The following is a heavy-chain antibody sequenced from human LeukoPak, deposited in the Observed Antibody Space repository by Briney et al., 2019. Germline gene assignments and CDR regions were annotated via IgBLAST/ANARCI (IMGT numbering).Heavy chain of an antibody. CDR3: ARHKEITIFGVVIPFDY. CDR1: GGSIIGGDYY. J-gene: IGHJ4*02. D-gene: IGHD3-3*01. V-gene: IGHV4-30-4*08. CDR2: IYYSGNT. Sequence: SETLSLTCTVSGGSIIGGDYYWSWIRQPPGKGLEWIGDIYYSGNTYYNPSLKSRVTISLDTSKNHLSLKLSSVTAADTAVYYCARHKEITIFGVVIPFDYWGQGTLVTVSS.